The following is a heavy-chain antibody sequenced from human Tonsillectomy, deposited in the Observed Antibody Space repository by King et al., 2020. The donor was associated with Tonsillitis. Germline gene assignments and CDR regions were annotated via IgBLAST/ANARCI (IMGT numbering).Heavy chain of an antibody. D-gene: IGHD5-12*01. CDR1: GGSISSGSYY. Sequence: VQLQESGPGLVKPSQTLSLTCTVSGGSISSGSYYWSWIRQPAGKGLEWIGRIYTSGSTNYNPSLKSRVTISVDTSKNQFSLKLSSVTAADTALYYCARTKELRGYSGYDYVPDYFDYWGQGTLVTVSS. J-gene: IGHJ4*02. CDR2: IYTSGST. V-gene: IGHV4-61*02. CDR3: ARTKELRGYSGYDYVPDYFDY.